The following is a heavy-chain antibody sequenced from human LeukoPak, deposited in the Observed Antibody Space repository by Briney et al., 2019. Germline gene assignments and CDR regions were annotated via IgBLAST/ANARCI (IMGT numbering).Heavy chain of an antibody. CDR1: GGPISKYY. V-gene: IGHV4-4*07. CDR3: VSGYGSGSYHL. J-gene: IGHJ5*02. CDR2: IFTSGSA. D-gene: IGHD3-10*01. Sequence: SETLSLTCSVSGGPISKYYLSWIRQAAGKGLEWIGRIFTSGSATSSSSLKSRVTMSVDTSKNQFSLNLSSVTAADTALYYCVSGYGSGSYHLWGQGILVTVSS.